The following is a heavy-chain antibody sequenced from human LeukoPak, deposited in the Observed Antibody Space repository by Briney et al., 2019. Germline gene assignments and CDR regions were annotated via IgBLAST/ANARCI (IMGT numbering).Heavy chain of an antibody. D-gene: IGHD3-16*02. CDR1: GFTFSSYA. CDR2: ISYDGSNK. J-gene: IGHJ4*02. Sequence: PGGSLRLSCAASGFTFSSYAMHWVRQAPGKGLEWVAVISYDGSNKYYADSVKGRFTISRDNSKNTLYLQMNSLRAEDTAVYYCAKSTVLGGVIVHFDYWGQGTLVTVSS. V-gene: IGHV3-30*04. CDR3: AKSTVLGGVIVHFDY.